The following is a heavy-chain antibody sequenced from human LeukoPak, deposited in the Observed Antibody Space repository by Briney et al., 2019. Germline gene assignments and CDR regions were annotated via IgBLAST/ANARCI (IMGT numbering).Heavy chain of an antibody. CDR2: ISSSGSTI. J-gene: IGHJ4*02. Sequence: GGSLRLSCAASGFTFSGYEMNWVRQAPGKGLEWVSYISSSGSTIYYSGSVKGRFTVSRDNAKNSLYLQMNSLRAEDTGVYYCASFRDYWGQGTLVTVSS. CDR1: GFTFSGYE. V-gene: IGHV3-48*03. CDR3: ASFRDY.